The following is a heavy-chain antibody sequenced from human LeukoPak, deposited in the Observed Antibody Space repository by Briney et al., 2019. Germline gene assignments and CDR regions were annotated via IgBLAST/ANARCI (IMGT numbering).Heavy chain of an antibody. CDR1: GFTFGRHA. Sequence: PGGSLRLSCVASGFTFGRHAMSWIRQAPGKGLEWVSGMTYNGNHAYYADSVQGRFTISRDNSKDTLYLQMNSLRDEDTAIYYCVKEPELMPSGYWFDPWGQGTLVTVSS. CDR3: VKEPELMPSGYWFDP. V-gene: IGHV3-23*01. D-gene: IGHD1-14*01. CDR2: MTYNGNHA. J-gene: IGHJ5*02.